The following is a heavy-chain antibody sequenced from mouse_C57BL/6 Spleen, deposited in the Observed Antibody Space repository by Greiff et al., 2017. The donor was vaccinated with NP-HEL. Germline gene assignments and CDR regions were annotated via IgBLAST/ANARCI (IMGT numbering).Heavy chain of an antibody. V-gene: IGHV3-3*01. D-gene: IGHD1-1*01. J-gene: IGHJ1*03. CDR2: TFYSGIT. CDR1: GFSINSDCY. CDR3: ARLLRYGWYFDV. Sequence: EVKLMESGPSLVRPSQTLSLTCTVTGFSINSDCYWIWIRQFPGNKLGYIGYTFYSGITYYNPSLESRTYITRDTSKNQFSLKLSSVTTEETATYYCARLLRYGWYFDVWGTGTTVTVSS.